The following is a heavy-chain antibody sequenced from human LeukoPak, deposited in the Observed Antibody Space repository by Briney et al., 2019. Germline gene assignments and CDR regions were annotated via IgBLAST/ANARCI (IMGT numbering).Heavy chain of an antibody. V-gene: IGHV1-2*06. CDR1: GYILTGYL. J-gene: IGHJ4*02. CDR2: INPYCGDT. CDR3: ARDQGSLTRSWYTGY. D-gene: IGHD6-13*01. Sequence: ASVKDSCKASGYILTGYLIHWVRQAPGQGREWVGRINPYCGDTNLLQKFQGRVTMNMDTSITTAYMDLSSLTPDDTAVYFCARDQGSLTRSWYTGYWGQGTQVTVSS.